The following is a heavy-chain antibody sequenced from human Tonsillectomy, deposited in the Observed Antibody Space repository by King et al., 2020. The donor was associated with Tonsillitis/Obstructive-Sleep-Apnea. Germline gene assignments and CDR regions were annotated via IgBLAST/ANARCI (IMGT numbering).Heavy chain of an antibody. CDR1: GFTFSSYG. CDR2: LWYDGTNK. Sequence: VQLVESGGGVVQPGRSLRLSCAASGFTFSSYGMHWVRQAPGKGLEWGAVLWYDGTNKNYADSVKGRFTISRDNSKNTLYLQMSSLRAEDTAMYYCARVSGYYEGWFDPWGRGTLVTVSS. D-gene: IGHD3-22*01. V-gene: IGHV3-33*01. J-gene: IGHJ5*02. CDR3: ARVSGYYEGWFDP.